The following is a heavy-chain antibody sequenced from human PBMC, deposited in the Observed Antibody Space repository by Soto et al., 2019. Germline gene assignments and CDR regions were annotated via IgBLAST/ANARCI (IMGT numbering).Heavy chain of an antibody. J-gene: IGHJ4*01. D-gene: IGHD1-26*01. CDR2: TYYRSKWYY. V-gene: IGHV6-1*01. Sequence: SQTLSLTCAITGDSVSSNSAGWSWVRQSPSRGLEWLGRTYYRSKWYYEYAVSVRGRITINPDTSKNQYSLQLNSVTPEDTAVYFCARGEQYSGRIFDYWGQGPLVPVS. CDR1: GDSVSSNSAG. CDR3: ARGEQYSGRIFDY.